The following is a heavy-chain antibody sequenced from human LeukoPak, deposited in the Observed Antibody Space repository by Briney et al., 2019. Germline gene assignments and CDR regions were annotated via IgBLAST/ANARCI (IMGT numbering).Heavy chain of an antibody. CDR3: ARGSMVRGVMAVDY. CDR1: GGSISSYY. Sequence: SDTLSLTCTVSGGSISSYYWSWIRQPPGKGLEWIGYIYYSGSTNYNPSLKSRVNISVDTSKNQFSLKLSSVTAADTAVYYCARGSMVRGVMAVDYWGQGTLVTVSS. J-gene: IGHJ4*02. D-gene: IGHD3-10*01. CDR2: IYYSGST. V-gene: IGHV4-59*07.